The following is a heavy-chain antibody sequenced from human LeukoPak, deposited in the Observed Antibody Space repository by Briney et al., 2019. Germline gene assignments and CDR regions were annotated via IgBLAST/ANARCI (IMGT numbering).Heavy chain of an antibody. CDR1: GFTFSSYG. CDR2: IWYDGSNK. D-gene: IGHD2/OR15-2a*01. Sequence: PGRSLRLSCAASGFTFSSYGMHWVRQAPGKGLEWVAVIWYDGSNKYYADSVKGRFTISRDNSKNTLYLQVNSLRAEDTAVYYCARDQALYFNGDYWGQGTLVTVSS. J-gene: IGHJ4*02. CDR3: ARDQALYFNGDY. V-gene: IGHV3-33*01.